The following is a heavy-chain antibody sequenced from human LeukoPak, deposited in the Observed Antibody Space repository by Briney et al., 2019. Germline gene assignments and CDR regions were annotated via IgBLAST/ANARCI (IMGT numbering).Heavy chain of an antibody. CDR2: IYHSGST. D-gene: IGHD4-11*01. CDR3: AGPLGYKLTTTVEY. J-gene: IGHJ4*02. V-gene: IGHV4-38-2*01. CDR1: GYSISSGYY. Sequence: SETLSLTCAVSGYSISSGYYWGWIRQPPGKGLEWIGSIYHSGSTYYNPSLKSRVTISVDTSKNQFSLKLSSVTAADTAVYYCAGPLGYKLTTTVEYWGQGTLVTVSS.